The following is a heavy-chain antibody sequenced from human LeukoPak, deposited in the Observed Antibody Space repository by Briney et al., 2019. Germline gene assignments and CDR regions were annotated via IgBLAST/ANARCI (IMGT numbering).Heavy chain of an antibody. D-gene: IGHD5-24*01. J-gene: IGHJ4*02. CDR3: ARRTRWLQLGLVY. V-gene: IGHV4-34*01. Sequence: SETLSLTCAVYGGSFSGYYWSWIRQPPGKGLEWIGEIKHSGSTIYNPSLKSRVTISVDTSKNQFSLKLSSVTAADTAVYYCARRTRWLQLGLVYWGQGTLVTVSS. CDR2: IKHSGST. CDR1: GGSFSGYY.